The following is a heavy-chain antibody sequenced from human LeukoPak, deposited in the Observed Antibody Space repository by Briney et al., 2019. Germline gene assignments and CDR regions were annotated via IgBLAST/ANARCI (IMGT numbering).Heavy chain of an antibody. J-gene: IGHJ6*03. CDR3: AKEAGVSYYSYMDV. V-gene: IGHV3-23*01. D-gene: IGHD3-10*01. Sequence: PGGSLRLSCAASGFTFSTYAMSWVRQAPGKGLEWVSTISGSGGSTHYADSVKGRFTNSRDNSKNTLYLQMNSLRVEDTALYYCAKEAGVSYYSYMDVWGKGTTVTVSS. CDR1: GFTFSTYA. CDR2: ISGSGGST.